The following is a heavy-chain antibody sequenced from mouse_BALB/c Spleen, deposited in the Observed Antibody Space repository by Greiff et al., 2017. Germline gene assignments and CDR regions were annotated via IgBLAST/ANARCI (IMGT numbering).Heavy chain of an antibody. V-gene: IGHV5-17*02. CDR3: ARWQDYFDY. Sequence: EVMLVESGGGLVQPGGSRKLSCAASGFTFSSFGMHWVRQAPEKGLEWVAYISSGSSTIYYADTVKGRFTISRDNPKNTLFLQMTSLRSEDTAMYYCARWQDYFDYWGQGTTLTVSS. CDR2: ISSGSSTI. CDR1: GFTFSSFG. D-gene: IGHD6-1*01. J-gene: IGHJ2*01.